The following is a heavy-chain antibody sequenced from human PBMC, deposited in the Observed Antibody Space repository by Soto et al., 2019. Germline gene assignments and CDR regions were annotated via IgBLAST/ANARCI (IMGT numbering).Heavy chain of an antibody. CDR2: IYYSGST. V-gene: IGHV4-31*03. D-gene: IGHD3-22*01. J-gene: IGHJ4*02. CDR3: ARGSYHYYDSSGYYYFDY. Sequence: SETLSLTCTVSCGSISSGGYYWSWIRQHPGKGLEWIGYIYYSGSTYYNPSLKSRVTISVDTSKNQFSLKLSSVTAADTAVYYCARGSYHYYDSSGYYYFDYWGQGTLVTVS. CDR1: CGSISSGGYY.